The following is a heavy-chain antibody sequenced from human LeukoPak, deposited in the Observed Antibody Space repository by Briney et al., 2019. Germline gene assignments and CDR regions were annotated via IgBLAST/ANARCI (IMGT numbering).Heavy chain of an antibody. V-gene: IGHV3-74*01. Sequence: GGSLRLSCAASGFTFSNYWMHWVRQAPGKGLVWVSRINSDGINTSYADSVKGRFTISRDNAKNTLYLQMNSLRAEDTAVYYCARVQWGSLVAIDYWGQGTLVTVCS. CDR3: ARVQWGSLVAIDY. D-gene: IGHD5-12*01. CDR2: INSDGINT. J-gene: IGHJ4*02. CDR1: GFTFSNYW.